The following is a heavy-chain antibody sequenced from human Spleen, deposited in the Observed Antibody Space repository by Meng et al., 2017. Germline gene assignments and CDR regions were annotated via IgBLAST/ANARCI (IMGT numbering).Heavy chain of an antibody. J-gene: IGHJ6*02. CDR3: ATPMRATIVVVPAATPYYYYGMDV. CDR2: INGVFGTT. Sequence: SVKVSCKAPGGIFSNSVVGWVRQAPGQGLEWMGGINGVFGTTNYAQKFQGRVTITTDESTSTAYMELSSLRSEDTAVYYCATPMRATIVVVPAATPYYYYGMDVWGQGTTVTVSS. CDR1: GGIFSNSV. D-gene: IGHD2-2*01. V-gene: IGHV1-69*05.